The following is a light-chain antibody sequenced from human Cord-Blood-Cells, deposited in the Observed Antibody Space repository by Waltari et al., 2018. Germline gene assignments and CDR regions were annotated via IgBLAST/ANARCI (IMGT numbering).Light chain of an antibody. CDR1: SSDVGSYNL. V-gene: IGLV2-23*01. CDR2: EGS. Sequence: QSALTQPASVSGSPGQSITISCTGTSSDVGSYNLVSWYQQHPGKAPKPMVYEGSKRPSGVSNRFSGSKSGTTAYLTISGLQAEDEADYYCCAYAGSSYVFGTGTKVTVL. J-gene: IGLJ1*01. CDR3: CAYAGSSYV.